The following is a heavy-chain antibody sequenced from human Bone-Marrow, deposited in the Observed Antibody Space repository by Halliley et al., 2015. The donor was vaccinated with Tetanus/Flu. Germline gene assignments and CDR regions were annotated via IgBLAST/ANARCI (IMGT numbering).Heavy chain of an antibody. CDR2: IYPGNSET. Sequence: QLVQSGVEVKEPGESLRISCRGSGYTFISYWIAWVRQMPGKGLEWMGVIYPGNSETRYNPSFQGHVPLSADKSINTAYLHWSSLKASDTAMYYCAKYAVLGATSWFDPWGQGTLVIVSS. CDR3: AKYAVLGATSWFDP. CDR1: GYTFISYW. J-gene: IGHJ5*02. D-gene: IGHD1-26*01. V-gene: IGHV5-51*01.